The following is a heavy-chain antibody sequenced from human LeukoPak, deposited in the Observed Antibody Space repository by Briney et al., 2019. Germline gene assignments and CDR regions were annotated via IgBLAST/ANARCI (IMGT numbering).Heavy chain of an antibody. CDR1: GFTFSSYA. V-gene: IGHV3-30*18. CDR2: ISSDGTDK. CDR3: AKDRRQWLVLGWFDP. Sequence: GGSLRLSCAASGFTFSSYAMHWVRQAPGKGLEWVAVISSDGTDKYYADSVKGRFTISRDNSKNTLYLHMNSLRTEDTAVYYCAKDRRQWLVLGWFDPWGQGTLVTVSS. J-gene: IGHJ5*02. D-gene: IGHD6-19*01.